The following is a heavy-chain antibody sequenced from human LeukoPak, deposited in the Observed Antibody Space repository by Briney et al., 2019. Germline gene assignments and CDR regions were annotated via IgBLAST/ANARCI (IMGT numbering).Heavy chain of an antibody. Sequence: GGSLRLSCAASGFTFSTYSMKWVRQAPGKGLEWVSSISSGSGYIYYADSVRGRFTISRDNAKNSLYLQMNSLRGEDTAVYYCARGARGADTFDIWGQGTMDTVSS. V-gene: IGHV3-21*01. CDR3: ARGARGADTFDI. D-gene: IGHD4/OR15-4a*01. J-gene: IGHJ3*02. CDR1: GFTFSTYS. CDR2: ISSGSGYI.